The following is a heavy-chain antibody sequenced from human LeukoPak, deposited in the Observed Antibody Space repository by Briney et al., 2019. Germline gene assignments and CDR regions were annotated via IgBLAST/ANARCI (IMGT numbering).Heavy chain of an antibody. CDR1: GFTFSTFS. D-gene: IGHD2-15*01. CDR2: INSNSYI. J-gene: IGHJ4*02. Sequence: GGSLRLSCAASGFTFSTFSMNWARQAPGKGLEWVASINSNSYIYYVDSVKGRFTISRDNAKNSLYLQMNSLGAEDTAVYYCAREGGFCFGETCRYFDYWGQGTLVTVSS. V-gene: IGHV3-21*01. CDR3: AREGGFCFGETCRYFDY.